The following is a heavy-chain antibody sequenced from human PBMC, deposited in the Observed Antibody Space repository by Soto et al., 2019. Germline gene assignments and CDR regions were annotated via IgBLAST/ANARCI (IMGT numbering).Heavy chain of an antibody. D-gene: IGHD3-22*01. J-gene: IGHJ5*02. V-gene: IGHV4-39*07. CDR2: IYHSGST. CDR3: ALGNYYDDSSNNNYPSWFDP. Sequence: SETLSLTCTVSGGSISSSSYYWGWIRQPPGKGLEWIGGIYHSGSTYYNPSLKNRVTISVDKSRNQFSLKLDSVTAADTAVYYCALGNYYDDSSNNNYPSWFDPWGQGTPVTVSS. CDR1: GGSISSSSYY.